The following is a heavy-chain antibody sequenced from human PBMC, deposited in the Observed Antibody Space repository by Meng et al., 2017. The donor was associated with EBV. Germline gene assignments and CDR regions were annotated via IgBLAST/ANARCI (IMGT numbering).Heavy chain of an antibody. CDR1: GGILRSFA. CDR3: ASAEHYGDYVFEY. D-gene: IGHD4-17*01. V-gene: IGHV1-69*18. CDR2: IIPLFHTT. Sequence: QLQLVQSGAEETQPGSHAKLSCKTSGGILRSFAISWVRPAPGQGLDWMGRIIPLFHTTNYAQKFQGRLHIIADESSATTYMELSSLRSEDTAIYYCASAEHYGDYVFEYWGQGTLVTVSS. J-gene: IGHJ4*02.